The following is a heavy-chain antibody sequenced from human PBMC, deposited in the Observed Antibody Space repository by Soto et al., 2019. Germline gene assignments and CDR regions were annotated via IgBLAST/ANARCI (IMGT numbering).Heavy chain of an antibody. D-gene: IGHD3-9*01. V-gene: IGHV4-59*01. CDR3: AILYPSYDFFTGSQIYAFDI. CDR1: GDSISSSY. CDR2: IYYSGFT. J-gene: IGHJ3*02. Sequence: SETLSLTCTVSGDSISSSYWSWIRQSPGKGLEWIGYIYYSGFTNYNPSLKSRVTISVDTSKNQFSLKLSSVTAADTAVFYCAILYPSYDFFTGSQIYAFDIWGQGTMVTVSS.